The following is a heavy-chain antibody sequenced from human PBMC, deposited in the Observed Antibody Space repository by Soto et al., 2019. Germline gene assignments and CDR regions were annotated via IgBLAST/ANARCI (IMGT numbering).Heavy chain of an antibody. CDR1: GFTFSSYW. Sequence: GGSLRLSCAASGFTFSSYWMNWVRQAPGKGLEWVASINQDGREKIYVDSVKGRFTISRDNAKNSLYLQMNSLRAEDTAVYYCAIPRDFWGQGTLVTVSS. CDR2: INQDGREK. CDR3: AIPRDF. V-gene: IGHV3-7*01. J-gene: IGHJ4*02.